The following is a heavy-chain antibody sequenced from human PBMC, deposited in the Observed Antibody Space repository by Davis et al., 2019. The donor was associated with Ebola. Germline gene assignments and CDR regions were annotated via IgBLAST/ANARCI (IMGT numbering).Heavy chain of an antibody. CDR3: ARAQFPTTSDH. D-gene: IGHD1-1*01. CDR2: INPHNGNT. Sequence: ASVKVSCKASGYTFTSYGISWVRQAPGQGLEWMGWINPHNGNTNYAQNVQGRVTMTTDTSTSTAYMEVGSLRSDDTAVYYCARAQFPTTSDHWDQGTLVTVSS. V-gene: IGHV1-18*04. J-gene: IGHJ4*02. CDR1: GYTFTSYG.